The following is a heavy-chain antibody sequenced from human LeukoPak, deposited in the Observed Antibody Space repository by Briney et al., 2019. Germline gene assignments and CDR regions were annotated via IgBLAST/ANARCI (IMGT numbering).Heavy chain of an antibody. CDR3: ARDGQQLDYYYYYYMDV. CDR1: GYTFTSYG. Sequence: ASVKVSCKASGYTFTSYGISWVRQAPGQGLEWMGWISAYNGNTNYAQKLQGRVTMTTDTSTSTAYMELRSLRSDDTAVYYCARDGQQLDYYYYYYMDVWGKGTTVTVSS. D-gene: IGHD6-13*01. J-gene: IGHJ6*03. CDR2: ISAYNGNT. V-gene: IGHV1-18*01.